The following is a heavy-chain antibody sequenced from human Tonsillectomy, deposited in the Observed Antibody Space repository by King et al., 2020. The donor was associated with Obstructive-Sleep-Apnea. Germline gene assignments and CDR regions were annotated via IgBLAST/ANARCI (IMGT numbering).Heavy chain of an antibody. J-gene: IGHJ4*02. V-gene: IGHV3-30*02. CDR2: IRYDGINK. CDR3: AKDQDGSSYLFDY. Sequence: VQLVESGGGVVQPGRSLRLSCAASGFTFSNYGMHWVRQAPGKGLEWVALIRYDGINKDYADSVKGRFTISRDNSKNTLYLQMNSLRAEDTAVYYCAKDQDGSSYLFDYWGQGTLVTVSS. CDR1: GFTFSNYG. D-gene: IGHD6-6*01.